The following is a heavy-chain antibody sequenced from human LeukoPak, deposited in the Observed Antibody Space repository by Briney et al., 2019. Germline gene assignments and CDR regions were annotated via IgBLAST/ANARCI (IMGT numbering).Heavy chain of an antibody. Sequence: PGGSLRLSCTVSGFTVSSNSMSWVRQAPGKGLEWVSFIYSDNTHYSDSVKGRFTISRDNSKNTLYLQMNSLRAEDTAVYYCAKSDYYGSSGYFYFDYWGQGTLVTVSS. CDR3: AKSDYYGSSGYFYFDY. CDR1: GFTVSSNS. J-gene: IGHJ4*02. V-gene: IGHV3-53*01. CDR2: IYSDNT. D-gene: IGHD3-22*01.